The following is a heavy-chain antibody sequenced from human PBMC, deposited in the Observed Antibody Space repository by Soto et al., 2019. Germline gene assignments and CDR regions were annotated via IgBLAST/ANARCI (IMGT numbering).Heavy chain of an antibody. D-gene: IGHD1-26*01. Sequence: SVKVSCKASGGIFSSYAISWLRQAPGQGLEWMGAVIPILGQAYYAQNLQDRVTITADESTRTTYMELSSLRSEDTAVYFCARVGGVGAPPGADYWGQGTLVTVSS. V-gene: IGHV1-69*13. J-gene: IGHJ4*02. CDR1: GGIFSSYA. CDR3: ARVGGVGAPPGADY. CDR2: VIPILGQA.